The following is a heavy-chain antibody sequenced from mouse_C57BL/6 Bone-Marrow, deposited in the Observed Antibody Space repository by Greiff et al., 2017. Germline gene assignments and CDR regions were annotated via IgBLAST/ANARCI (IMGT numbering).Heavy chain of an antibody. V-gene: IGHV1-81*01. CDR3: ARSSYYGSSRYYAMDY. Sequence: QVQLQQSGAELARPGASVKLSCKASGYTFTSYGISWVKQRTGQGLEWIGELYPRSGNTYYNEKFKGKATLTADKSSSTAYMELRSLTSEDSAVYFCARSSYYGSSRYYAMDYWGQGTSVTISS. J-gene: IGHJ4*01. CDR2: LYPRSGNT. CDR1: GYTFTSYG. D-gene: IGHD1-1*01.